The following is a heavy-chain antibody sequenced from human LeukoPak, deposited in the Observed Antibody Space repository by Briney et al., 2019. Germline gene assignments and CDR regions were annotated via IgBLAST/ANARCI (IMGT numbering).Heavy chain of an antibody. Sequence: SETLSLTCTVSGGSMYNYSWSWIRQPPGKGLEWIGYIYYTGSANYNPSFRSRVTISVDTPKNQFSLKLSSVTAADTAVYYCASSRGIMTFDIWGQGTMVAVSS. CDR1: GGSMYNYS. CDR3: ASSRGIMTFDI. CDR2: IYYTGSA. D-gene: IGHD3-16*01. V-gene: IGHV4-59*01. J-gene: IGHJ3*02.